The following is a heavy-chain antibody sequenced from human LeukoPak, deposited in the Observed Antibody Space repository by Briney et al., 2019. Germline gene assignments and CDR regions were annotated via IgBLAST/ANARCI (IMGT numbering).Heavy chain of an antibody. Sequence: ASVKVSCKASGYTFTSYDINWVRQATGQGLEWMGWMNPNSGSTGYAQKFQGRVTMTRNTSISTAYMELSSLRSEDTAVYYCARVSGIKYGDYVSEATSDYWGQGTLVTASS. CDR1: GYTFTSYD. J-gene: IGHJ4*02. V-gene: IGHV1-8*01. D-gene: IGHD4-17*01. CDR2: MNPNSGST. CDR3: ARVSGIKYGDYVSEATSDY.